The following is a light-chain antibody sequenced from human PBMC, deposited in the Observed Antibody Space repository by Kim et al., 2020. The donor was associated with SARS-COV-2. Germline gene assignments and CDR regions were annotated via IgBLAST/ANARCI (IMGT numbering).Light chain of an antibody. Sequence: ASVGDRVTITCRASQGIRNDLGWYQQKPGKAPKLLIYAASILQSGVPSRFSGSVSGTDFTLTISSLQAEDFATYYCVQDYNYPLTFGGGTKVDIK. CDR1: QGIRND. V-gene: IGKV1-6*01. CDR3: VQDYNYPLT. J-gene: IGKJ4*01. CDR2: AAS.